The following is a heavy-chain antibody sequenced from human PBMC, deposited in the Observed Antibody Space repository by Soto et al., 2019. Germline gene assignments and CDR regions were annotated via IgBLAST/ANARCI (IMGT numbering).Heavy chain of an antibody. Sequence: GGSLRLSCAASGFNFSNHWMHWVRQRPGEGLVWVSRITSDGKSKAYAESVKGRFAISRDNAKNTLYLQMNGLTAEDTAVYYCAREAGDWPLNWFDPWGQGTLVTVSS. CDR1: GFNFSNHW. J-gene: IGHJ5*02. CDR3: AREAGDWPLNWFDP. D-gene: IGHD2-21*02. CDR2: ITSDGKSK. V-gene: IGHV3-74*01.